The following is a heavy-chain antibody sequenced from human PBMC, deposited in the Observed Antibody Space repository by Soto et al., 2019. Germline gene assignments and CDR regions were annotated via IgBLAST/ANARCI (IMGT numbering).Heavy chain of an antibody. D-gene: IGHD3-9*01. CDR2: ISGSGGST. V-gene: IGHV3-23*01. Sequence: EVQLLESGGGYIQPGGSLRLSCAASGPTFSSYAMSLVRQAPGKGLEWVSAISGSGGSTYYADSVKGRFTISRDNSKNTLDLQMNSLRADDKAVYYCAKAWTVYYVCDYWCQGTMVTVSS. J-gene: IGHJ4*02. CDR3: AKAWTVYYVCDY. CDR1: GPTFSSYA.